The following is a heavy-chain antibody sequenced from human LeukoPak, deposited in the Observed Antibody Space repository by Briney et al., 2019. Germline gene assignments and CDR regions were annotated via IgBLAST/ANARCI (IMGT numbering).Heavy chain of an antibody. V-gene: IGHV1-18*01. D-gene: IGHD2-15*01. CDR3: ARDRPSGGVVVVAAKWYYGMDV. CDR1: GGTFSSYG. J-gene: IGHJ6*02. Sequence: ASVKVSCKASGGTFSSYGISWVRQAPGQGLEWMGWISAYNGNTNYAQKLQGRVTMTTDTSTSTAYMELRSLRSDDTAVYYCARDRPSGGVVVVAAKWYYGMDVWGQGTTVTVSS. CDR2: ISAYNGNT.